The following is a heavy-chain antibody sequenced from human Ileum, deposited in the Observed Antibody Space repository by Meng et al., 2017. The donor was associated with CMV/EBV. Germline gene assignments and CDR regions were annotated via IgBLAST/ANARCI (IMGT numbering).Heavy chain of an antibody. CDR2: IWYDGSNK. D-gene: IGHD1-26*01. Sequence: GFTFSSYGMHWVRQAPGKGLEWVAVIWYDGSNKYYADSVKGRFTISRDNSKNTLYLQMNSLRAEDTAVYYCAKRGRVGSSKGWYFDYWGQGTLVTVSS. CDR1: GFTFSSYG. J-gene: IGHJ4*02. CDR3: AKRGRVGSSKGWYFDY. V-gene: IGHV3-33*06.